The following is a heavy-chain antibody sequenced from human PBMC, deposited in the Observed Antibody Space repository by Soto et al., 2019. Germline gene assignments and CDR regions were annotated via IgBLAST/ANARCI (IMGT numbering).Heavy chain of an antibody. CDR3: VKEAYPFINTLVVLIFDY. Sequence: GGSLRLSCSASGFTFSMHSMHWVRQTPGEALEYVSAISRDGRSTFYADSVKGRFTISRDNSKNTLYLRMNSLRSDDTAVYYCVKEAYPFINTLVVLIFDYWGQGTQVTVSS. J-gene: IGHJ4*02. V-gene: IGHV3-64D*08. D-gene: IGHD3-22*01. CDR1: GFTFSMHS. CDR2: ISRDGRST.